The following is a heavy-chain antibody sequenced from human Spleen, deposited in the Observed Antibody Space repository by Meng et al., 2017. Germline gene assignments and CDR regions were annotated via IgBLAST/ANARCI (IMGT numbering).Heavy chain of an antibody. CDR2: IDSSGSSI. Sequence: GESLKISCAASGFTFYYYWMTWVRQAPGKGLEWVSYIDSSGSSIYYADSVKGRFFISRDNAKSSLYLQINSLRVEDTADYYCARDLSNEGSYLYYGIDVWGQGTTVTVSS. CDR3: ARDLSNEGSYLYYGIDV. D-gene: IGHD5/OR15-5a*01. CDR1: GFTFYYYW. J-gene: IGHJ6*02. V-gene: IGHV3-48*03.